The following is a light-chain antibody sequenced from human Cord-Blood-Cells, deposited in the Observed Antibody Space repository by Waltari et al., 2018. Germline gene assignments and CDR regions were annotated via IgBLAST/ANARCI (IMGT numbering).Light chain of an antibody. CDR1: SSNIGNNA. J-gene: IGLJ2*01. CDR2: YDD. CDR3: AAWDDSLNVVV. Sequence: QSVLTQPPSVSEAPRQRVTISCSGPSSNIGNNAVNWYQQLPGNAPKLLIYYDDLLPSGVSDRFSGSKSCTSASLAISGLQSEDEADYYCAAWDDSLNVVVFGGGTKLTVL. V-gene: IGLV1-36*01.